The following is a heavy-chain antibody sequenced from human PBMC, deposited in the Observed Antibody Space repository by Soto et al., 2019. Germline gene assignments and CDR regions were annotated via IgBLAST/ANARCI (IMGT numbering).Heavy chain of an antibody. CDR3: AKGQVYGRGWYSY. CDR1: GFTFSSYG. V-gene: IGHV3-30*18. J-gene: IGHJ4*02. CDR2: ISDDGSNQ. Sequence: QVQLVESGGGVVQPGRSLRLSCAASGFTFSSYGMHWVRQAPGKWLEWLAVISDDGSNQYYADSVKGRFTISRDNAKNTMYLQSNSQRAEDTAVYYWAKGQVYGRGWYSYWGQGTLVTVSS. D-gene: IGHD6-19*01.